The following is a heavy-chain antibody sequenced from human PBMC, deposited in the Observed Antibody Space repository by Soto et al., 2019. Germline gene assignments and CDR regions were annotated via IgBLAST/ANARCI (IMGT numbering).Heavy chain of an antibody. Sequence: GEALKISCQGSGYRFTNFWIGWVRQRPGKGVEWMGIIYSRDSDTRYSPSFQGQVTISVDSSISTAYLQWSSLKASDTAIYYCARAPYHHTDGDFDFWGQGTLLTVSS. CDR2: IYSRDSDT. CDR1: GYRFTNFW. CDR3: ARAPYHHTDGDFDF. V-gene: IGHV5-51*01. J-gene: IGHJ4*02.